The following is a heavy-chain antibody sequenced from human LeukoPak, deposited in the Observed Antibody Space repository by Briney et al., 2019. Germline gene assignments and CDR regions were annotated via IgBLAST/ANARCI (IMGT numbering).Heavy chain of an antibody. D-gene: IGHD2-2*01. Sequence: GASVKVSCKASGYTFTGYHMHWVRQAPGQGLEWMGRINPNSGDTNYAQKFQGRVAMTRDTSISTAFMELTRLRSDDTAVYYCARDCCSSTSCLFDYWGQGTLVTVSS. CDR1: GYTFTGYH. CDR2: INPNSGDT. J-gene: IGHJ4*02. V-gene: IGHV1-2*06. CDR3: ARDCCSSTSCLFDY.